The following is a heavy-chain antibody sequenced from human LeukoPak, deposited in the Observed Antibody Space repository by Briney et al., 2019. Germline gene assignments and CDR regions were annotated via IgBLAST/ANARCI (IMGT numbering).Heavy chain of an antibody. CDR3: ARTTEDCSSTSCYQYWFDP. V-gene: IGHV4-59*11. CDR1: GGSISSHY. CDR2: IYYSGST. J-gene: IGHJ5*02. D-gene: IGHD2-2*01. Sequence: PSETLSLTCTVSGGSISSHYWSWIRQPPGKGLEWIGYIYYSGSTNYNPSLKSRVTISVDTSKNQFSLKLNSVTAADTAVYYCARTTEDCSSTSCYQYWFDPWGQGTLVTVSS.